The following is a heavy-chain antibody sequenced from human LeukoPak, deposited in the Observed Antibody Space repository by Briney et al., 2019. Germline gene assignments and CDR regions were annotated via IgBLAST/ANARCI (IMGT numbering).Heavy chain of an antibody. CDR3: ARLDILTGNYYYFEY. CDR2: ISVSGGST. V-gene: IGHV3-23*01. J-gene: IGHJ4*02. Sequence: TGGSLRLSCAASGFTFRSYAMSWVRQAPGKGLEWVSGISVSGGSTYYADSVKGRFTISRDNSKNSLYLQMNSLRAEDTAVYFCARLDILTGNYYYFEYWGQGSLVTVSS. D-gene: IGHD3-9*01. CDR1: GFTFRSYA.